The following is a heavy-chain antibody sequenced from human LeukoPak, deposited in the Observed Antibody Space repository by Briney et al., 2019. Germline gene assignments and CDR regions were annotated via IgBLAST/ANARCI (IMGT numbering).Heavy chain of an antibody. J-gene: IGHJ4*02. D-gene: IGHD3-22*01. CDR1: GGSFSGYY. CDR3: ARVPTHYDSSGYLLDY. CDR2: INHSGST. Sequence: PSETLSLTCAVYGGSFSGYYWSWIRQPPGKGLEWIGEINHSGSTNYNPSLKSRVTISVDTSKSQFSLKLSSVTAADTAVYYCARVPTHYDSSGYLLDYWGQGTLVTVSS. V-gene: IGHV4-34*01.